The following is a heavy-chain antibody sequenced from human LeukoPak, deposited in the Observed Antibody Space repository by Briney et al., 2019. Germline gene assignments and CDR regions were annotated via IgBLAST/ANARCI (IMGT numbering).Heavy chain of an antibody. CDR3: ARDSPIAAAGTLDS. CDR2: ISSNGGST. CDR1: GFTFSSYA. J-gene: IGHJ4*02. V-gene: IGHV3-64*01. Sequence: GGSLRHSCAASGFTFSSYAMHWVRQAPGKGLEYVSAISSNGGSTYYANSVKGRFTISRDNSKNTLYLQMGSLRAEDMAVYYCARDSPIAAAGTLDSWGQGTLVTVSS. D-gene: IGHD6-13*01.